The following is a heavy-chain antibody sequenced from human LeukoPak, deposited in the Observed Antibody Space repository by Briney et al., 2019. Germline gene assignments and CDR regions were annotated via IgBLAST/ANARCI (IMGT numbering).Heavy chain of an antibody. V-gene: IGHV1-2*02. CDR2: INPNTGGT. CDR1: GYTFTDYY. CDR3: ARDVEDTAMPNWFDP. D-gene: IGHD5-18*01. J-gene: IGHJ5*02. Sequence: ASVKVSCKASGYTFTDYYMHWVRQAPGQGLEWMGWINPNTGGTNYAQKLQGRVTMTTDTSTSTAYMELRSLRSDDTAVYYCARDVEDTAMPNWFDPWGQGTLVTVSS.